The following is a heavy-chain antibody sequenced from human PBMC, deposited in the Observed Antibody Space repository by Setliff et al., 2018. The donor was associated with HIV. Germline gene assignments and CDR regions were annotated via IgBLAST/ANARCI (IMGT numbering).Heavy chain of an antibody. J-gene: IGHJ5*02. CDR2: INNRGDRT. CDR1: GFFFSRHV. V-gene: IGHV3-23*01. CDR3: AKDLAANIYDFSALYYVPYPVGS. Sequence: GSLRLSCEGSGFFFSRHVMSWVRQAPGKGLEWVSGINNRGDRTDYADSVKGRFTISRDNSKNTVDLQMNSLTVEDTAVYYCAKDLAANIYDFSALYYVPYPVGSWGQGTLVTVS. D-gene: IGHD3-16*01.